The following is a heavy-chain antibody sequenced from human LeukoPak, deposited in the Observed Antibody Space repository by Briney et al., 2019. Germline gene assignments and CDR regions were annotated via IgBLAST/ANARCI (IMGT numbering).Heavy chain of an antibody. Sequence: GASVKVSCKASGYTFTGYYMHWVRQAPGQGLEWMGRIIPILGIANYAQKFQGRVTITADKSTSTAYMELSSLRSEDTAVYYCARDFREGAKHWGQGTLVTVSS. J-gene: IGHJ1*01. CDR2: IIPILGIA. V-gene: IGHV1-69*04. D-gene: IGHD1-26*01. CDR3: ARDFREGAKH. CDR1: GYTFTGYY.